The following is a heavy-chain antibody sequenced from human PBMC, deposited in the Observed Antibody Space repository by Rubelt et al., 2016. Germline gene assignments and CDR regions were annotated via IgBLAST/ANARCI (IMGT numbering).Heavy chain of an antibody. CDR1: GDTSLHF. D-gene: IGHD1-7*01. CDR2: ISNGGRT. Sequence: QVQLQESGPGLVKPSETLSLTCAVSGDTSLHFWSWVRQPPGKGLEWIGSISNGGRTNYSPSLKSRVTISRDTSKTQISLRLTPVTATDTAVYYGARHYNWDYDAFGDMGVWGQGTTVTVSS. V-gene: IGHV4-59*08. CDR3: ARHYNWDYDAFGDMGV. J-gene: IGHJ6*02.